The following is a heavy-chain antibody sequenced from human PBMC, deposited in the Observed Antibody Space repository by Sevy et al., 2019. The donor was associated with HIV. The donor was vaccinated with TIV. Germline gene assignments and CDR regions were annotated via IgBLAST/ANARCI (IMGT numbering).Heavy chain of an antibody. CDR3: ARESAMLPSNPYYGMDV. CDR1: GAAINSGDSY. J-gene: IGHJ6*02. D-gene: IGHD3-16*01. V-gene: IGHV4-30-4*01. Sequence: SETLSLTCTDSGAAINSGDSYWTWIRQSPGKGLEWVGYISYSGTTYYNPSLKGRVFISSDMSKNQFSLFLNSVTAADTAVYYCARESAMLPSNPYYGMDVWGQGTTVTVSS. CDR2: ISYSGTT.